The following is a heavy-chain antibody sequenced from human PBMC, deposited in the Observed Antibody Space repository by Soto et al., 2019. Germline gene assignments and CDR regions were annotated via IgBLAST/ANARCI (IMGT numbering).Heavy chain of an antibody. J-gene: IGHJ6*02. V-gene: IGHV4-30-4*01. CDR1: GVSVSSEDYY. CDR3: ARGDSGYDLDNTYYAMDV. Sequence: SETLSLTCTVSGVSVSSEDYYWSWLRQSPGKGLEWVGYIYYRGSTYYNPSLKSRVTISLDTSKNQLSLRVSSVTAADTAIYYCARGDSGYDLDNTYYAMDVWGQGTTVTVSS. D-gene: IGHD5-12*01. CDR2: IYYRGST.